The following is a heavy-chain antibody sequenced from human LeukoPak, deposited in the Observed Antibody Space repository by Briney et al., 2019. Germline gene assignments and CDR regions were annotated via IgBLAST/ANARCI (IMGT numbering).Heavy chain of an antibody. CDR2: IYYSGST. V-gene: IGHV4-61*01. Sequence: SETLSLTCTVSGGSVSSDSYFWTWIRQPPGKGLEWIGYIYYSGSTNYNPSLKSRVTISLDTSKSQIPLKLSSVTAADTAVYYCARGQRRLQDYWGQGTLVTVSS. CDR3: ARGQRRLQDY. CDR1: GGSVSSDSYF. J-gene: IGHJ4*02.